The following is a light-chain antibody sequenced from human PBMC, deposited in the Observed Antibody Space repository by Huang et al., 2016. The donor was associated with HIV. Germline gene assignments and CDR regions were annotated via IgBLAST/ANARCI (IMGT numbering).Light chain of an antibody. CDR3: QQYNNYPPT. CDR2: QAS. J-gene: IGKJ1*01. Sequence: DIQMTQTPSTLSASVGDRVTITCRASQSVNTWLAWYQQRPGKAPKILIYQASGLESGVPPRFSGSGSGTEFTLTISNLQPDDFATYYCQQYNNYPPTFGQGTRVEVK. V-gene: IGKV1-5*03. CDR1: QSVNTW.